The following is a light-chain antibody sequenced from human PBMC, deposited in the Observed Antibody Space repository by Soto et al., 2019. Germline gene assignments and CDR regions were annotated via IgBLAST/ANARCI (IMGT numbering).Light chain of an antibody. CDR1: QSVLYSCNNKNY. V-gene: IGKV4-1*01. Sequence: DIVMTQSPDSLAVSLGERATINCKSSQSVLYSCNNKNYLAWYQQKPGQPPKLHIYWASTRESGVPDRFSGSESGTDFTLTISSRQAEDVAVYYCQQCYSTPRTFGQGTKVEIK. CDR2: WAS. J-gene: IGKJ1*01. CDR3: QQCYSTPRT.